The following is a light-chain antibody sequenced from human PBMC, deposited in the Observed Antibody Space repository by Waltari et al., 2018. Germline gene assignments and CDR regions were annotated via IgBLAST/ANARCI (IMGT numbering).Light chain of an antibody. CDR1: QNVSSY. CDR2: DAS. V-gene: IGKV3-11*01. J-gene: IGKJ4*01. CDR3: QQRSNWPPLT. Sequence: EVVLTQSPATLSLSPGARATLSCRASQNVSSYLAWYQQKPGQAPRLLIYDASNRATGIPARFSGSGSGTDFTLTISGLEPEDFAVYYCQQRSNWPPLTFGGGTKVEIK.